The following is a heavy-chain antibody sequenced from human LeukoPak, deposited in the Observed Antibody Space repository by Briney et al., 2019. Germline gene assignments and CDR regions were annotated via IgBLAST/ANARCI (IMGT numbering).Heavy chain of an antibody. V-gene: IGHV1-46*01. J-gene: IGHJ4*02. D-gene: IGHD4-17*01. CDR1: GYTFTSYY. CDR2: INPSGGST. CDR3: ARVGRDDYGDYRDTGDY. Sequence: EASVKVSCKASGYTFTSYYMHWVRQAPGQGLEWMGIINPSGGSTSYAQKFQGRVTMTRDTSTSTVYMELSSLRSEDTAVYYCARVGRDDYGDYRDTGDYWGQGTLVTVSS.